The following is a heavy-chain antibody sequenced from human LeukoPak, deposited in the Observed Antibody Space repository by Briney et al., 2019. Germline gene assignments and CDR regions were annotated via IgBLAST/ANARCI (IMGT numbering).Heavy chain of an antibody. CDR1: GGSISSGSYY. J-gene: IGHJ3*02. V-gene: IGHV4-61*02. D-gene: IGHD1-26*01. CDR3: ARRNRYSGSYGAFDI. CDR2: IYTSGST. Sequence: SQPLSLTCTVSGGSISSGSYYWSWIRQPAGKGLEWIGRIYTSGSTNYNPSLKSRVTISVDTSKNQFSLKLSSVTAADTAVYYCARRNRYSGSYGAFDIWGQGTMVTVSS.